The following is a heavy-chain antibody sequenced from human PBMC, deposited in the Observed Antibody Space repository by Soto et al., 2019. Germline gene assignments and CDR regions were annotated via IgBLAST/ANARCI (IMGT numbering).Heavy chain of an antibody. J-gene: IGHJ6*03. CDR1: GGSISSYY. V-gene: IGHV4-59*08. D-gene: IGHD3-3*01. Sequence: PSETLSLTCTVSGGSISSYYWSWIRQPPGKGLEWIGYIYYSGSTNYNPSLKSRVTISVDTSKNQFSLKLSSVTAADTAVYYCARLFILWSGDYYYMDVWGKGTTVTVSS. CDR3: ARLFILWSGDYYYMDV. CDR2: IYYSGST.